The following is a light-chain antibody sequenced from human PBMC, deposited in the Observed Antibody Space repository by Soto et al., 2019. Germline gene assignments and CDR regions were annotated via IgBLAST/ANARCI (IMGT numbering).Light chain of an antibody. CDR1: QDIGNN. Sequence: DIQMTQSPSSLSASVGDRVTITCQASQDIGNNLNWYQQKPGKAPTLLIYDASNLETGVPSRFSGSGSGTDFTLTITSLQPEDFATYYCQQSYGTPITFGQGTRLEIK. V-gene: IGKV1-39*01. CDR3: QQSYGTPIT. J-gene: IGKJ5*01. CDR2: DAS.